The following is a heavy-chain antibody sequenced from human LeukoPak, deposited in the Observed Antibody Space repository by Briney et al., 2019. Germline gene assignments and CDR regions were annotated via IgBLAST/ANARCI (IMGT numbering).Heavy chain of an antibody. CDR1: GYSISSGYY. CDR2: IKQDGSEK. V-gene: IGHV3-7*01. CDR3: ARTGWSGYDSHFNY. Sequence: ETLSLTCTVSGYSISSGYYWGWIRQPPGKGLEWVANIKQDGSEKYYVDSVKGRFTISRDNAKNSLYLQMNSLRGEDTAVYYCARTGWSGYDSHFNYWGQGTLVTVSS. J-gene: IGHJ4*02. D-gene: IGHD5-12*01.